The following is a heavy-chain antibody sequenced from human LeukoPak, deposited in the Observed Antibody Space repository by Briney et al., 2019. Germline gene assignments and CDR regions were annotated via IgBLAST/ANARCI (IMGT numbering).Heavy chain of an antibody. CDR2: INPSGGST. V-gene: IGHV1-46*01. J-gene: IGHJ4*02. D-gene: IGHD1-7*01. CDR1: GYTFTSYY. Sequence: ASVKVSCKASGYTFTSYYMHWVRQAPGQGLEWMGIINPSGGSTSYAQKFQGRVTMTRDTSTSTVYMELSSLRSGDTAVYYCARDEAGTTPGDYWGQGTLVTVSS. CDR3: ARDEAGTTPGDY.